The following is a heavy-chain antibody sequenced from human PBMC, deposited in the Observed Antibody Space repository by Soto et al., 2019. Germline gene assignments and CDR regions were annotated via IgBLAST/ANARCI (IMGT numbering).Heavy chain of an antibody. D-gene: IGHD6-13*01. CDR1: GDSFSSYA. V-gene: IGHV1-69*01. J-gene: IGHJ4*02. CDR3: AASDSSSWQHDY. Sequence: QVQLVQSGAEMKKPGSSVKVSCKVSGDSFSSYAISWVRQAPGEGLEWVGGIIPILETANYAQNFQGRVTITAVESTTMAYLEVTRLRPQGTAVFYCAASDSSSWQHDYWGQGTLITVSS. CDR2: IIPILETA.